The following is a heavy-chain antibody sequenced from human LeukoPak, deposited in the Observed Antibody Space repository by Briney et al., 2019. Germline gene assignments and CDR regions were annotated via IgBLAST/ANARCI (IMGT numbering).Heavy chain of an antibody. CDR2: ITGSGVGT. Sequence: PGGSLRLSCAASGFTFSNYAMTWVRQAPGKGLEWVSGITGSGVGTYYADSVKGRFTISRDNSKNTLYLQMNSLRAEDTAVYYCAKDPDSSSWYPWGQGTLVTVSS. V-gene: IGHV3-23*01. CDR3: AKDPDSSSWYP. CDR1: GFTFSNYA. D-gene: IGHD6-13*01. J-gene: IGHJ5*02.